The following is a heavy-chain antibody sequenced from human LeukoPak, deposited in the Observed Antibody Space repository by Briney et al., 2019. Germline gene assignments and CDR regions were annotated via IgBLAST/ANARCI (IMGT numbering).Heavy chain of an antibody. J-gene: IGHJ4*02. CDR2: ISYDGGNK. D-gene: IGHD3-22*01. Sequence: GRSLRLSCAASGFTFSSYGMHWVRQAPGKGLEWVAVISYDGGNKYYADSVKGRFTISRDSSKNTLYLQMNSLRAEDTAVYYCAKDITMIVVVISGPHYWGQGTLVTVSS. CDR3: AKDITMIVVVISGPHY. V-gene: IGHV3-30*18. CDR1: GFTFSSYG.